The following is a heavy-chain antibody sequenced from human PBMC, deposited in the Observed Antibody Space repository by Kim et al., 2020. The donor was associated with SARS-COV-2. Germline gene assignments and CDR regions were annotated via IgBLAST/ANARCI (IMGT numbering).Heavy chain of an antibody. CDR3: ARVGHVLRFLEWANDAFDI. J-gene: IGHJ3*02. V-gene: IGHV4-59*01. D-gene: IGHD3-3*01. Sequence: SETLSLTCTVSGGSISSYYWSWIRQPPGKGLEWIGYIYYSGSTNYNPSLKSRVTISVDTSKNQFSLKLSSVTAADTAVYYCARVGHVLRFLEWANDAFDIWGQGTMVTVSS. CDR2: IYYSGST. CDR1: GGSISSYY.